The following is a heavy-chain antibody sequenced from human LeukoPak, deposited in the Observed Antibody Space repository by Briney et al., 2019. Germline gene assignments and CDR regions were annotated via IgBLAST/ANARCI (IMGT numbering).Heavy chain of an antibody. V-gene: IGHV4-4*02. CDR2: IYHSGST. Sequence: SETLSLTCAVSGGSISSNNWWSWVRQPPGKGLEWIGEIYHSGSTNYNPSLKSRVTISVDKSKNQFSLKLSSVTAADTAVYYCARPRFWSGYSAFDIWGQGTMVTVSS. CDR3: ARPRFWSGYSAFDI. CDR1: GGSISSNNW. J-gene: IGHJ3*02. D-gene: IGHD3-3*01.